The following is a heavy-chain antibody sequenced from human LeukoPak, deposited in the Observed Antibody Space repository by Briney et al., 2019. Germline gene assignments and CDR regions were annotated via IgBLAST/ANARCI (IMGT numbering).Heavy chain of an antibody. CDR2: INHSGSP. J-gene: IGHJ3*02. CDR3: ASLPVTHGAFDI. Sequence: SETLSLTCAVYGGSFSGYYWSWIRQPPGKGLEWVGEINHSGSPNYDVSLKSRVTISLDTSKKQFSLRLTSVAAADTAVYYCASLPVTHGAFDIWGQGTMVTVPS. D-gene: IGHD2-21*02. CDR1: GGSFSGYY. V-gene: IGHV4-34*01.